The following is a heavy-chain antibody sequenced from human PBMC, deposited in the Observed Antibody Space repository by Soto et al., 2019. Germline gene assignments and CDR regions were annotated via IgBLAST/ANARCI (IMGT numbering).Heavy chain of an antibody. CDR1: GYHFTHYV. J-gene: IGHJ6*02. CDR2: ISPYNGKT. CDR3: ARDHSFDRSYYYGIDV. D-gene: IGHD3-10*01. V-gene: IGHV1-18*01. Sequence: QVQLVQSGAEVKKPGASVKVSCKSSGYHFTHYVITWVRQTPGQGLEWMGWISPYNGKTNYGQTLQGSVSLTTDTSTSTVYMELRSLRSDDTAVYYCARDHSFDRSYYYGIDVWGQGTTVTFSS.